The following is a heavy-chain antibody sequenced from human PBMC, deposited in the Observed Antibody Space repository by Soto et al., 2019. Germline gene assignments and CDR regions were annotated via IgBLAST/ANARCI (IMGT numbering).Heavy chain of an antibody. CDR3: AKRTSGWYFAY. V-gene: IGHV3-23*01. Sequence: PGGSLRLSCAASGFTFSNYAMSWVRQAPGKGLEWVSVISGSGDSTYYTDSVKGRFTISRDNSKNTLYLQMNSLRAEDTAVYYCAKRTSGWYFAYWGQGTLVTVSS. D-gene: IGHD6-19*01. J-gene: IGHJ4*02. CDR1: GFTFSNYA. CDR2: ISGSGDST.